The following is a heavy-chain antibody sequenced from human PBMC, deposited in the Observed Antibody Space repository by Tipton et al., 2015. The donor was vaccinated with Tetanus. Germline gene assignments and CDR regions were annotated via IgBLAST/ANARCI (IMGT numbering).Heavy chain of an antibody. D-gene: IGHD1-26*01. J-gene: IGHJ3*02. Sequence: QSGAEVKKPGESLKISCKGSGYSFTSYWIGWARQMPGKGLEWMGIIYPGDSDTRYSPSFQGQVTISADKPISTAYLQWSSLKASDTAMYYCARRGQGSYLHDALDIWGQGTMVTVSS. CDR1: GYSFTSYW. CDR3: ARRGQGSYLHDALDI. V-gene: IGHV5-51*01. CDR2: IYPGDSDT.